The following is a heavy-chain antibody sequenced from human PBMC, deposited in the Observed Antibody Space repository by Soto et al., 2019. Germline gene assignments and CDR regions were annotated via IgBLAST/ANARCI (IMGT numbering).Heavy chain of an antibody. Sequence: GGSLRLSCIASGFTFGDYAMSWFRQAPGKGLEWVGFIRSKAYGGTTEYAASVKGRFTISRDDSKSIAYLQVNSLKTEDTAVYYCTRGLLYYDFWSGFYDYWGQGILVTVSS. CDR1: GFTFGDYA. D-gene: IGHD3-3*01. CDR2: IRSKAYGGTT. V-gene: IGHV3-49*03. J-gene: IGHJ4*02. CDR3: TRGLLYYDFWSGFYDY.